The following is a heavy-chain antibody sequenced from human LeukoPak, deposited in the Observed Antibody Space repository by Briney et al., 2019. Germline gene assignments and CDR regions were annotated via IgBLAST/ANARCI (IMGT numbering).Heavy chain of an antibody. Sequence: QPGGSLRLSCAASGFTFSSYAMHWVRQAPGKGLEWVAVISYDGSNKYYADSVKGRFTISRDNSKNTLYLQMNSLRAEDTAVYYCARGAVGTKFNPHFDYWGQGTLVTVSS. CDR2: ISYDGSNK. J-gene: IGHJ4*02. CDR3: ARGAVGTKFNPHFDY. V-gene: IGHV3-30*04. D-gene: IGHD6-19*01. CDR1: GFTFSSYA.